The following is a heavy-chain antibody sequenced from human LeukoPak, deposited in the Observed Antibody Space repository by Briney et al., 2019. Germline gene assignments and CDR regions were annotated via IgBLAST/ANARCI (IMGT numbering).Heavy chain of an antibody. CDR2: IYYSGST. CDR3: ARSATGADNWFDP. J-gene: IGHJ5*02. V-gene: IGHV4-39*01. CDR1: GGSISSSSYY. D-gene: IGHD7-27*01. Sequence: SETLSLTCTVSGGSISSSSYYWGWIRQPPGKGLEWIGSIYYSGSTYYNPSLKSRVTISVDTSKNQFSLKLSSVTAADTAVYYCARSATGADNWFDPWGQGTLVTVSS.